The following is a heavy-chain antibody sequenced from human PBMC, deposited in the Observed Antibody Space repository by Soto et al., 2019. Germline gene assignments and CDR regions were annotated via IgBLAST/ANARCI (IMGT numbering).Heavy chain of an antibody. Sequence: QVQLVESGGGVVQPGRSLRLSCAASGFNFNNYGMHWVRQAPGKGLEWVAVIWNDGNGYYYANSVKGRFTISRDNSKNTLFLQMSPLRAEDTAVYYCARRQISPPTRGAASARGGMDIWGQGTTVTVSS. CDR3: ARRQISPPTRGAASARGGMDI. CDR2: IWNDGNGY. CDR1: GFNFNNYG. V-gene: IGHV3-33*01. D-gene: IGHD6-13*01. J-gene: IGHJ6*02.